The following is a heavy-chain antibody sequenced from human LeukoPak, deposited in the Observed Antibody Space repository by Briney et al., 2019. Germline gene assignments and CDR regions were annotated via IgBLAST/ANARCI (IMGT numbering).Heavy chain of an antibody. Sequence: WASVKVSCKVSGYTLTELSVHWVRQAPGKGLEWMGGFDPEDGETIYAQKFQGRVTMTEDTSTDTAYMELSSLRSEDTAVYYCATDMLYDYGGNGNWFDPWGQGTLVTVSS. V-gene: IGHV1-24*01. J-gene: IGHJ5*02. CDR2: FDPEDGET. D-gene: IGHD4-23*01. CDR1: GYTLTELS. CDR3: ATDMLYDYGGNGNWFDP.